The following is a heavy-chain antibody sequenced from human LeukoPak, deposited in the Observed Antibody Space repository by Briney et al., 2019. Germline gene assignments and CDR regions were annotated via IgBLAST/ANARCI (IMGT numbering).Heavy chain of an antibody. CDR3: ARSSLRFLEWLLSRYYYYMDV. CDR2: IIPIFGTA. V-gene: IGHV1-69*13. Sequence: VTSVKVSCKASGGTFSSYAISWVRQAPGQGLEWMGGIIPIFGTANYAQKFQGRVTITADESTSTAYMELSSLRSEDTAVYYCARSSLRFLEWLLSRYYYYMDVWGKGTTVTVSS. J-gene: IGHJ6*03. D-gene: IGHD3-3*01. CDR1: GGTFSSYA.